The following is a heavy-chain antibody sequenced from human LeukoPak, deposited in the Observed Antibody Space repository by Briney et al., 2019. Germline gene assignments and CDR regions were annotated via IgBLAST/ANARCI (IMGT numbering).Heavy chain of an antibody. D-gene: IGHD3-16*02. J-gene: IGHJ4*02. CDR2: IYYSGTT. V-gene: IGHV4-31*03. CDR3: AGASRLGELSLGY. CDR1: GGSINNDGHY. Sequence: PSQTLSLTCTVSGGSINNDGHYWSWLRQHPGKGVEWVGYIYYSGTTYYNSSLKSRVTISVGTSKNQFSLQLSSVTAADTAVYYCAGASRLGELSLGYWGQGTLVTVSS.